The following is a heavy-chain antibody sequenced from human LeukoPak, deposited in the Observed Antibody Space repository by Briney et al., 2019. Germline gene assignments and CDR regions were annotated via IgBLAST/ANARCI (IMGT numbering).Heavy chain of an antibody. J-gene: IGHJ4*02. CDR1: GGSISSGSYY. CDR2: IYTSGST. D-gene: IGHD3-10*01. CDR3: AREIMVRGVITYYFDY. Sequence: SQTLSLTCTVSGGSISSGSYYWSWIRQLAGKGLEWIGRIYTSGSTNYNPSLKSRVTISVDTSKNQFSLKLSSVTAADTAVYYCAREIMVRGVITYYFDYWGQGTLVTVSS. V-gene: IGHV4-61*02.